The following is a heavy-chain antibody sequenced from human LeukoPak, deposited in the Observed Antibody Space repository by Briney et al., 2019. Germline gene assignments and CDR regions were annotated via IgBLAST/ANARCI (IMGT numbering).Heavy chain of an antibody. Sequence: PSETLSLTCTVSGGSISSYYWSWIRQPPGKGLEWIGYIYYSGSTNYNPSLKSRVTISVDTSKNQFSLKLSSVTAADTAVYYCARGFRYYDSSDRYYFDYWGQGTLVTVSS. J-gene: IGHJ4*02. CDR1: GGSISSYY. V-gene: IGHV4-59*01. CDR2: IYYSGST. D-gene: IGHD3-22*01. CDR3: ARGFRYYDSSDRYYFDY.